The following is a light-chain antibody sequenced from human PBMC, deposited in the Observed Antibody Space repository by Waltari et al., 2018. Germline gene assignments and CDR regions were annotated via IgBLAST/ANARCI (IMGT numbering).Light chain of an antibody. CDR1: SSNIGSNT. CDR3: AAWDDTLKGL. J-gene: IGLJ3*02. V-gene: IGLV1-44*01. CDR2: NDD. Sequence: QSVLTQPPSASGAPGQRVTITCSIGSSNIGSNTVNWYPPFPGTAPKLLMFNDDQRASGVPGRFSGSRSVTSASLAISGLQSEDEATYYCAAWDDTLKGLFGGGTTLTVL.